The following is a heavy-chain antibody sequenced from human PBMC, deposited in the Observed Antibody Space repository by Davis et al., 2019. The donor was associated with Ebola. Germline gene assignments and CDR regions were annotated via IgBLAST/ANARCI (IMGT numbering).Heavy chain of an antibody. CDR1: GFTSSSYW. Sequence: PGGSLRLSCAAPGFTSSSYWMTWVRQAPGKGLEWVANIKKDGSEKHYVDSVKGRFTISRDNAKNSLYLQMNSLRAEDTAVYYCASLGVNTMYDYWGQGTLVTVSS. D-gene: IGHD3-10*01. CDR3: ASLGVNTMYDY. CDR2: IKKDGSEK. V-gene: IGHV3-7*03. J-gene: IGHJ4*02.